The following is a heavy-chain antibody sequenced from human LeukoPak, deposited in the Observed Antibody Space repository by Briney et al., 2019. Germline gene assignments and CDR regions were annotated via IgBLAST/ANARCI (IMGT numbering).Heavy chain of an antibody. CDR3: ARERTYYYDSSGYYLW. Sequence: PGGSLRLSCAASGVTFSDYYMSWIRQAPGKGLEWVSYISSSGSTIYYADSVKGRFTISRDNAKNSLYLQMNSLRAEDTAVYYCARERTYYYDSSGYYLWWGQGTLVTVSS. V-gene: IGHV3-11*01. J-gene: IGHJ4*02. CDR2: ISSSGSTI. CDR1: GVTFSDYY. D-gene: IGHD3-22*01.